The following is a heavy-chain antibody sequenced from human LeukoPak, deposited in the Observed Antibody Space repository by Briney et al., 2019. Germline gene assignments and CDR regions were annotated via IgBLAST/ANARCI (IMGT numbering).Heavy chain of an antibody. CDR3: AREAGGGDQFDY. J-gene: IGHJ4*02. D-gene: IGHD2-21*02. CDR1: GGSISNSSYF. V-gene: IGHV4-39*07. CDR2: IYYTGTT. Sequence: PSETLSLTCTVSGGSISNSSYFWGWIRQPPGKGLEWIGTIYYTGTTYYNPSLKSRVTMSVNTSKNQFSLRLRSVTAADTAVYYCAREAGGGDQFDYWGQGTLVTVSS.